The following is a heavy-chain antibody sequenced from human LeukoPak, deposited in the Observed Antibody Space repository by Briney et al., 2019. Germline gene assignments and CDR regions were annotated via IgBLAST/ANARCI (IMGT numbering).Heavy chain of an antibody. V-gene: IGHV4-4*09. CDR2: FYTSANT. CDR3: ARGLRDEERHYGYYYMDV. J-gene: IGHJ6*03. D-gene: IGHD3-22*01. CDR1: GDSVSGYY. Sequence: SETLSLTCTVSGDSVSGYYGSWIRQPPGKGLEWIGYFYTSANTNYNPSLKSRVTMSIDTSKNQFSLKLTSVTAADTAVYYCARGLRDEERHYGYYYMDVWGKGTTVTVSS.